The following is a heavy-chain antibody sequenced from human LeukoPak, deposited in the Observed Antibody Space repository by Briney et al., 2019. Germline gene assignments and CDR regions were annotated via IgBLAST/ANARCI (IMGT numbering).Heavy chain of an antibody. CDR3: ARLTYYDFWSGYYTRFDP. V-gene: IGHV5-51*01. CDR2: IYPGDSDT. D-gene: IGHD3-3*01. CDR1: GYSFTSYW. Sequence: GESLKISCKGSGYSFTSYWIGWVRQMPGKGLEWMGIIYPGDSDTRYSPSFQGQVTISADKSISTAYLQWSSLKASDTAMYYCARLTYYDFWSGYYTRFDPWGQGTLVTVSS. J-gene: IGHJ5*02.